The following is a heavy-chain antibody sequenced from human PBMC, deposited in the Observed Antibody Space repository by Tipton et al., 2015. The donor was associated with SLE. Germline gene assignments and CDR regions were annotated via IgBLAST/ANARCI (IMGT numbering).Heavy chain of an antibody. CDR2: IYYIGNT. CDR3: AGVKRGGVAGP. Sequence: TLSLTCSVSGGSFTSHFWSLIRQPPGKGLELIGNIYYIGNTNYNPPLKSRVTISVDTSKNQFSLTLKSVTAADTAVYYCAGVKRGGVAGPWGQGTLVTVSS. V-gene: IGHV4-59*11. D-gene: IGHD6-19*01. J-gene: IGHJ4*02. CDR1: GGSFTSHF.